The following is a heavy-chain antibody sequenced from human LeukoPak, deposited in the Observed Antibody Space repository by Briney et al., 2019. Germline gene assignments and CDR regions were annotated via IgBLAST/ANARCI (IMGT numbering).Heavy chain of an antibody. CDR2: IKQDGREK. J-gene: IGHJ4*02. CDR3: AREFGDYRLAC. D-gene: IGHD4-17*01. V-gene: IGHV3-7*01. CDR1: GFNFNNYW. Sequence: LRLSCVASGFNFNNYWMTWVRQAPGKGLEWVANIKQDGREKYYVDSVKGRFTISRDNAKNSSYLQLHSLRAADTALSYRAREFGDYRLACGDQGTLLTVSS.